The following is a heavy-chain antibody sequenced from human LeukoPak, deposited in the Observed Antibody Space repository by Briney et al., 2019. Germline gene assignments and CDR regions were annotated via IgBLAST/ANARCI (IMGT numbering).Heavy chain of an antibody. CDR1: GYTFTSYD. CDR3: ASCIAAAGPASD. V-gene: IGHV1-2*02. Sequence: GASVKVSCKASGYTFTSYDINWVRQATGQGLEWMGWINPNSGGTNYAQKFQGRVTMTRDTSISTAYMELSRLRSDDTAVCYCASCIAAAGPASDWGQGTLVTVSS. D-gene: IGHD6-13*01. J-gene: IGHJ4*02. CDR2: INPNSGGT.